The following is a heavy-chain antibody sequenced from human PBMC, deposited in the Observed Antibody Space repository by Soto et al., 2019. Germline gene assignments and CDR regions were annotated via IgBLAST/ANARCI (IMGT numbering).Heavy chain of an antibody. CDR2: IIPIFGTA. CDR1: GGTFSSYA. Sequence: ASVKVSCKASGGTFSSYAISWVRQAPGQGLEWVGGIIPIFGTANYAQKFQGRVTITADESTSTAYMELSSLRSEDTAVYYCARVAGGQRTVYYYYGMDVWGQGTTVTVSS. CDR3: ARVAGGQRTVYYYYGMDV. D-gene: IGHD6-25*01. V-gene: IGHV1-69*13. J-gene: IGHJ6*02.